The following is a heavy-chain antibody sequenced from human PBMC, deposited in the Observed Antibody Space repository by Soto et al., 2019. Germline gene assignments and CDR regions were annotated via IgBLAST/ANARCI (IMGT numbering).Heavy chain of an antibody. CDR2: IYYTGNT. CDR3: ASEVSSTDGMDV. D-gene: IGHD2-15*01. V-gene: IGHV4-39*01. CDR1: GDSSVSSSSYY. Sequence: SETLSLTCTVSGDSSVSSSSYYWGWIRQPPGKGLEWIGGIYYTGNTFYSPSFRSRLTISVDTSKSQFSLKLRSVTAADTATYYCASEVSSTDGMDVWGQGTTVTVSS. J-gene: IGHJ6*02.